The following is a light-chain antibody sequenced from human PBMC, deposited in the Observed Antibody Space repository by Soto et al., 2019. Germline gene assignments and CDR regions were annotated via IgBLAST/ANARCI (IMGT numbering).Light chain of an antibody. CDR3: GTWDITLSAWV. J-gene: IGLJ3*02. Sequence: QSVLTQPPSVSAAPGQKVSISCSGSDSNIGNKYVSWYQQLPGTAPKLLIYDNDRRPSGIPDRFSGSKSGTSATLGITGRQTGDEADYYCGTWDITLSAWVFGGGTQLTVL. CDR2: DND. CDR1: DSNIGNKY. V-gene: IGLV1-51*01.